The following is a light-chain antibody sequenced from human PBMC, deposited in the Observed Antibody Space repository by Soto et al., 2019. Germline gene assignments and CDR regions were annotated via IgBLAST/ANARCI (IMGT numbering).Light chain of an antibody. J-gene: IGLJ1*01. CDR2: DVS. V-gene: IGLV2-8*01. CDR3: SSYTTSNTRQIV. Sequence: QSVLTQPPSASGSPGQSVTISCTGTSSDVGAYNYVSWYQQHPGKAPKLIIFDVSNRPSGVPDRFSGSKSGNTASLTISGLQPEDEADYYCSSYTTSNTRQIVFGTGTKVTVL. CDR1: SSDVGAYNY.